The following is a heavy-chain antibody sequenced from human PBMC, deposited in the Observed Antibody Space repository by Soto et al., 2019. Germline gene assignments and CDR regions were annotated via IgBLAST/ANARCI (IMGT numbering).Heavy chain of an antibody. CDR2: ISSSGSTI. CDR3: ARVGSSLDV. D-gene: IGHD6-6*01. Sequence: VGSLRLSCAASGFTFSSYEMNWVRQAPGKGLEWVSYISSSGSTIYYADSVKGRFTISRDNAKNSLYLQMNSLRAEDTAVYYCARVGSSLDVWGQGTTVTVSS. CDR1: GFTFSSYE. V-gene: IGHV3-48*03. J-gene: IGHJ6*02.